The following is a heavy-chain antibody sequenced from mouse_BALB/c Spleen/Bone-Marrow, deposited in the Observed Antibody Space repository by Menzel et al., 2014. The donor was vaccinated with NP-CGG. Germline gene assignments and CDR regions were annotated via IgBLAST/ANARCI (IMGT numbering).Heavy chain of an antibody. J-gene: IGHJ2*01. CDR2: INSNGGST. V-gene: IGHV5-6-3*01. D-gene: IGHD2-12*01. Sequence: EVKLMESGGGLAQPGGSLKLSCAASGFTFGNYAMSWVRQTPDKRLELVATINSNGGSTYYPDSVKGRFTISRDNARNTLYLQMSSLKSEDTAMYYCARVAYYNVYFDYWGQGTTLTVSS. CDR3: ARVAYYNVYFDY. CDR1: GFTFGNYA.